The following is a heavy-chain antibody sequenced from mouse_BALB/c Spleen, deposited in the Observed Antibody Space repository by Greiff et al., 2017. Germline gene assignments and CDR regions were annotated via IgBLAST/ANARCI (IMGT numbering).Heavy chain of an antibody. D-gene: IGHD2-10*01. CDR3: ARSYYGSYYAMDY. V-gene: IGHV3-2*02. J-gene: IGHJ4*01. Sequence: EVQLQESGPGLVKPSQSLSLTCTVTGYSITSDYAWNWIRQFPGNKLEWMGYISYSGSTSYNPSLKSRISITRDTSKNQFFLQLNSVTTEDTATYYCARSYYGSYYAMDYWGQGTSVTVSS. CDR2: ISYSGST. CDR1: GYSITSDYA.